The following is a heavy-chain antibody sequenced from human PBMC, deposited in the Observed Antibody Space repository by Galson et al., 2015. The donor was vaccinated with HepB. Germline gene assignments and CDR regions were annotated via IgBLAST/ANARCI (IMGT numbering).Heavy chain of an antibody. Sequence: SLRLSCAASGFTFSNAWMSWVRQAPGKGLEWVGRIKSKTDGGTTDYAAPVKGRFTISRDDSKNTLYLQMNSLKTEDTAVYYCTTIAIAARDYYYYYYMDVWGKGTTVTVSS. CDR2: IKSKTDGGTT. D-gene: IGHD6-6*01. CDR1: GFTFSNAW. V-gene: IGHV3-15*01. J-gene: IGHJ6*03. CDR3: TTIAIAARDYYYYYYMDV.